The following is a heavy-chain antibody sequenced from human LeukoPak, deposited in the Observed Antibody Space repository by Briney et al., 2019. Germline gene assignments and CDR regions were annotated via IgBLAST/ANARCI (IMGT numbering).Heavy chain of an antibody. CDR1: GYTFTSYD. CDR3: ARGSRYCSSTSCYAGLSGYYYYGMDV. V-gene: IGHV1-8*01. D-gene: IGHD2-2*01. CDR2: MNPNSGNT. Sequence: ASVKVSCKASGYTFTSYDINWVRQATGQGLEWMGWMNPNSGNTGYAQKFQGRVTMTRNTSISTAHMELSSLRSEDTAVYYCARGSRYCSSTSCYAGLSGYYYYGMDVWGQGTTVTVSS. J-gene: IGHJ6*02.